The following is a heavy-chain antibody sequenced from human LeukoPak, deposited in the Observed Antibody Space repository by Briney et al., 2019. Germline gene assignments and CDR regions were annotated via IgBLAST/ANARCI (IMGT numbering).Heavy chain of an antibody. D-gene: IGHD3-10*01. V-gene: IGHV4-61*02. CDR2: IYTSGST. J-gene: IGHJ3*02. Sequence: SQTLSLTCTVPGGSISSGSYYWSWIRQPAGKGLEWIGRIYTSGSTNYNPSLKSRVTISVDTSKNQFSLRLSSVTAADTAVYYCAREARGSDAFDIWGQGTMVTVSS. CDR3: AREARGSDAFDI. CDR1: GGSISSGSYY.